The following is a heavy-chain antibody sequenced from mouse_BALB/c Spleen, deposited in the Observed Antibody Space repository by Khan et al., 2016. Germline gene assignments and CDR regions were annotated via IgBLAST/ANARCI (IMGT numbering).Heavy chain of an antibody. Sequence: QSQLVQSGPELKKPGETVKISCKTSGYTFTNYGMNWVKQAPGKGLKWMGWINTYTGEPAYADDFKGRFALSLETSARTAFLLINNLKNEDTATYFGARYGNYYAMDYWGQGTSVTVSS. CDR1: GYTFTNYG. D-gene: IGHD2-1*01. V-gene: IGHV9-3-1*01. CDR3: ARYGNYYAMDY. CDR2: INTYTGEP. J-gene: IGHJ4*01.